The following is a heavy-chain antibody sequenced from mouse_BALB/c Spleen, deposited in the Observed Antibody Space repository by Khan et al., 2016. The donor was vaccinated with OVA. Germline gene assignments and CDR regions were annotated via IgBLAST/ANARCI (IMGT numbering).Heavy chain of an antibody. Sequence: QVQLKESGAELARPGASVKMSCKASGYTFTTYTIHWVKQRPGQGLEWIGYIIPSNDYTNYNQKFKDRATLTADKSSSTAYMQLSSLTSEDSAVYYCAREGAYYRSDGWFAYWGQGTQVTVSA. CDR3: AREGAYYRSDGWFAY. V-gene: IGHV1-4*01. CDR2: IIPSNDYT. D-gene: IGHD2-14*01. CDR1: GYTFTTYT. J-gene: IGHJ3*01.